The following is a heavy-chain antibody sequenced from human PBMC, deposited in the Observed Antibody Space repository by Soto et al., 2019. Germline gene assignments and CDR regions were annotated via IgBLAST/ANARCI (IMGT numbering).Heavy chain of an antibody. CDR3: ARTYCSSTSCYSYYYYGMDV. CDR2: ISYDGSNK. CDR1: GFTFSSYA. D-gene: IGHD2-2*02. Sequence: QPGGSLRLSCAASGFTFSSYAMHWVRQAPGKGLEWVAVISYDGSNKYYADSVKGRFTISRDNSKNTLYLQMNSLRAEDTAVYYCARTYCSSTSCYSYYYYGMDVWGQGTTVTVSS. V-gene: IGHV3-30-3*01. J-gene: IGHJ6*02.